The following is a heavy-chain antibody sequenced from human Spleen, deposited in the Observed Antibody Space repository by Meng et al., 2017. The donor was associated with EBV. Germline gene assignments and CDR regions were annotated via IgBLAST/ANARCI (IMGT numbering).Heavy chain of an antibody. CDR3: ARGPEIVVVIFPTNWFDP. J-gene: IGHJ5*02. CDR1: GESFSVYC. CDR2: INHSGDT. V-gene: IGHV4-34*02. Sequence: QGPLQPVGAGLLNPSETLSPPCGVYGESFSVYCWSWIRQSPGKGLEWIGEINHSGDTRYNPSLESRVTISVATSKNQVSLKLKSVTAADTAMYYCARGPEIVVVIFPTNWFDPWGQGTLVTVSS. D-gene: IGHD2-21*01.